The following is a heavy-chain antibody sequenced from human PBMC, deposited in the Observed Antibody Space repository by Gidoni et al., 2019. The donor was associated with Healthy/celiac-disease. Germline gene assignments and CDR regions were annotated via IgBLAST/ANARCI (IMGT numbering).Heavy chain of an antibody. Sequence: QLQLQESGPGLVQPSETLSLTCTVSGGSISSSSYYWGWIRQPPGKGLEWIGSIYYSGSTYYNPSLKSRVTISVDTSKNQFSLKLSSVTAADTAVYYCARLGASSSSDYWGQGTLVTVSS. CDR1: GGSISSSSYY. V-gene: IGHV4-39*01. J-gene: IGHJ4*02. CDR3: ARLGASSSSDY. D-gene: IGHD6-6*01. CDR2: IYYSGST.